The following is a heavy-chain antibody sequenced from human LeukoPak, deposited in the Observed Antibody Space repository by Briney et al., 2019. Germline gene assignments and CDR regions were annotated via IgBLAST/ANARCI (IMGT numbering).Heavy chain of an antibody. J-gene: IGHJ6*02. CDR2: IWYDGSNK. V-gene: IGHV3-33*01. Sequence: PGRSLRLSCAASGFTFSSYGMHWVRQAPGKGLEWVAVIWYDGSNKYYADSVKGRFTISRDNSKNTLYLQMNSLRAEDTAVYYCARDRILLWFGEPSYGMDVWGQGTTVTVSS. CDR3: ARDRILLWFGEPSYGMDV. D-gene: IGHD3-10*01. CDR1: GFTFSSYG.